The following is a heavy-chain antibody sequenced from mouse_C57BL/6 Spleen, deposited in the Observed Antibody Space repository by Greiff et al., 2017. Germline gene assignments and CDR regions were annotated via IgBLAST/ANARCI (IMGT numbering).Heavy chain of an antibody. J-gene: IGHJ4*01. CDR1: GYTFPSYW. V-gene: IGHV1-53*01. D-gene: IGHD2-4*01. Sequence: QVQLQQPGTELVKPGASVKLSCKASGYTFPSYWMHWVKQRPGQGLEWLGNINPSNGGTNYNEKFKSKATLTVDKTSSTAYMQRSSLTSEDSAVYYCARTYYWYDYYPYAMDYWGQGTSVTVSS. CDR2: INPSNGGT. CDR3: ARTYYWYDYYPYAMDY.